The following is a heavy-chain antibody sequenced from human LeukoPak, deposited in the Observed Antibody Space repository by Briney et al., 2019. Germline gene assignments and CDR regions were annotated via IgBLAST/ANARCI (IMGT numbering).Heavy chain of an antibody. V-gene: IGHV3-48*01. J-gene: IGHJ6*02. CDR2: ISSSSSTI. CDR1: GFTFSSYS. CDR3: ARLGGRRRQVYYYYGMDV. D-gene: IGHD1-26*01. Sequence: PGGSLRLSCAASGFTFSSYSMNWVRQAPGKGLEWVSYISSSSSTIYYADSVKGRFTISRDNAKNSLYLQMSSLRAEDTAVYYCARLGGRRRQVYYYYGMDVWGQGTTVTVSS.